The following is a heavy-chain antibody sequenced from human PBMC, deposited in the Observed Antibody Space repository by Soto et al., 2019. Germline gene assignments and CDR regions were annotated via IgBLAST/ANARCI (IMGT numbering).Heavy chain of an antibody. CDR1: GFDFGSFG. Sequence: SVKVSCKASGFDFGSFGIQFLRQTRGRGLEWIGWIVVASGRTNYARQFQGRVAFSRDMSSTTAYMDLYDLKSDDTAVYFCSADHPHTAIGWPVWGQGTTVTV. CDR2: IVVASGRT. J-gene: IGHJ6*02. V-gene: IGHV1-58*02. CDR3: SADHPHTAIGWPV.